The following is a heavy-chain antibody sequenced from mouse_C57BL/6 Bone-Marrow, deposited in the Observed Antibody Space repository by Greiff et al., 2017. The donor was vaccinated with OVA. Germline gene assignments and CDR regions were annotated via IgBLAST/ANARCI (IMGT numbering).Heavy chain of an antibody. CDR3: ARDPGSSPWFAY. CDR2: IHPNSGST. J-gene: IGHJ3*01. CDR1: GYTFTSYW. D-gene: IGHD1-1*01. V-gene: IGHV1-64*01. Sequence: QVQLQQPGAELVKPGASVKLSCKASGYTFTSYWIHWVKQRPGQGLEWIGMIHPNSGSTNYNEKFKSKATLTVDKSSSTAYMQLSSLTSEDSAVYYCARDPGSSPWFAYWGQGTLVTVSA.